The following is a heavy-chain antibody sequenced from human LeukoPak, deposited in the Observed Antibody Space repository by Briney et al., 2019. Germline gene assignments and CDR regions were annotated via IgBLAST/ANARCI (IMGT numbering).Heavy chain of an antibody. Sequence: GGSLRLSCATSGFSFSNYDMYWARQAPGKGLEWVAFIQYDGSNKYYADSVRGRFTISRDSSRNTVHLQMNSLRPEDSAVYYCAKITALSPGAFDYWGQGTLVTVSS. V-gene: IGHV3-30*02. CDR3: AKITALSPGAFDY. CDR1: GFSFSNYD. CDR2: IQYDGSNK. D-gene: IGHD2-21*02. J-gene: IGHJ4*02.